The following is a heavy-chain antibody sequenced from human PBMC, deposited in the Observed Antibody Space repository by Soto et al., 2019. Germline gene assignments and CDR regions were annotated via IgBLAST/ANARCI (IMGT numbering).Heavy chain of an antibody. D-gene: IGHD5-12*01. CDR1: GFTVSSNY. V-gene: IGHV3-66*01. Sequence: PGGSLRLSCAASGFTVSSNYMSWVRQAPGKGLEWVSVIYSGGSTYYADSVKGRFTISRDNSKNTLYLQMNSLRAEDTAVYYCARDGRRDGYNLNYWGQGTLVTVSS. CDR2: IYSGGST. J-gene: IGHJ4*02. CDR3: ARDGRRDGYNLNY.